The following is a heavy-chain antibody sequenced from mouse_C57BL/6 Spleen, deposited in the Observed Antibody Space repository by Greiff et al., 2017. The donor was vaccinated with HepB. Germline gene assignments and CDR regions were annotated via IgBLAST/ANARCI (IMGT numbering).Heavy chain of an antibody. J-gene: IGHJ4*01. V-gene: IGHV1-26*01. Sequence: VQLQQSGPELVKPGASVKISCKASGYTFTDYYMNWVKQSHGKSLEWIGDINPNNGGTSYNQKFKGKATLTVDKSSSTAYMELRSLTSEDSAVYYCASRDSNYVGAMDYWGQGTSVTVSS. CDR3: ASRDSNYVGAMDY. CDR1: GYTFTDYY. D-gene: IGHD2-5*01. CDR2: INPNNGGT.